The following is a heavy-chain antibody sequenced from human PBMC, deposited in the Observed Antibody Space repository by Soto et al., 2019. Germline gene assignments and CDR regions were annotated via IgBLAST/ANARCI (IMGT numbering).Heavy chain of an antibody. J-gene: IGHJ4*01. V-gene: IGHV1-18*01. Sequence: GASVKVSCKASGYTFTSYGISWVRQAPGQGLEWMGWISAYNGNTNYAQKLQGRVTMTTDTSTSTAYMELRSLRSDDTAVYYCARVKRGYSYGFSLFDYWGHGTLVTVS. CDR3: ARVKRGYSYGFSLFDY. CDR1: GYTFTSYG. CDR2: ISAYNGNT. D-gene: IGHD5-18*01.